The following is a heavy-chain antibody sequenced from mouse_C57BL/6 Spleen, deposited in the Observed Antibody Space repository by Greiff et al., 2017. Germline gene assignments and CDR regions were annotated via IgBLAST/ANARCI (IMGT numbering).Heavy chain of an antibody. CDR2: FYPGSGSI. D-gene: IGHD2-1*01. Sequence: VKLVESGAELVKPGASVKLSCKASGYTFTEYTIHWVKQRSGQGLEWIGWFYPGSGSIKYNEKFKDKATLTADKSSSTVYMELSRLASEDSAVYFCARHEERDYYSDWFAYWGQGTLVTVSA. V-gene: IGHV1-62-2*01. CDR1: GYTFTEYT. J-gene: IGHJ3*01. CDR3: ARHEERDYYSDWFAY.